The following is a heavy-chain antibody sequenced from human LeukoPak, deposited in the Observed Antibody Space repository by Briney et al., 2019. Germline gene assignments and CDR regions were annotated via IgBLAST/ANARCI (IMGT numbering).Heavy chain of an antibody. CDR1: GFTFNDYE. CDR2: ISSSGTTI. D-gene: IGHD1-1*01. J-gene: IGHJ4*02. Sequence: GGSLRLSCAASGFTFNDYEFNWVRQAPGKGLEWVSYISSSGTTIFYADSVKGRFTISRDNSKKTLYLQLNSLRVEDTAIYYCAKGQELDDGVFDSWGQGTLVTVSS. CDR3: AKGQELDDGVFDS. V-gene: IGHV3-48*03.